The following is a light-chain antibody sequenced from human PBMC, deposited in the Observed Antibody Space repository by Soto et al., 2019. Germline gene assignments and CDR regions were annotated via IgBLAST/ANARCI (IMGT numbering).Light chain of an antibody. CDR2: EVN. CDR3: SSYAGSSNWV. J-gene: IGLJ3*02. CDR1: SSDVGGYKY. V-gene: IGLV2-8*01. Sequence: QSVLTQPPSASGSPGQSVTISCTGSSSDVGGYKYVSWYQQHPGKAPKLMISEVNKRPSGVPDRFAGSKSGNTASLTISGLQAEDEADYYSSSYAGSSNWVFGGGTKVTVL.